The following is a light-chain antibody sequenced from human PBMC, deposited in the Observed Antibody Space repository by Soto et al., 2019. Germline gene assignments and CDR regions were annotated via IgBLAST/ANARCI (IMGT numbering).Light chain of an antibody. CDR3: SSFTISRNTVI. V-gene: IGLV2-14*03. CDR2: DVN. CDR1: SSDVGGYNY. J-gene: IGLJ2*01. Sequence: QSALTQPASVSGSPGQSITISCTGTSSDVGGYNYVSWYQQHPGKAPKLMIYDVNNRPSGVSNRFSGSKSSNTASLTISGLQAEDEADYYCSSFTISRNTVIFGGGTKVTVL.